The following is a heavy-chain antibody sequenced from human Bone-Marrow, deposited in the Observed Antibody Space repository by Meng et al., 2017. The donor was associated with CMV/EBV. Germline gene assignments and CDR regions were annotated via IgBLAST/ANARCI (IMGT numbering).Heavy chain of an antibody. J-gene: IGHJ3*02. D-gene: IGHD4-23*01. CDR1: GGSFSGYY. V-gene: IGHV4-34*01. CDR3: ARGRRFGGNGAFDI. Sequence: GSLRLSCAVYGGSFSGYYWSWIRQLPGKGLEWIGEINHSGSTNYNPSLKSRVTISVDTSKNPFSLKLSSVTAADTAVYYCARGRRFGGNGAFDIWGQGTMVTVAS. CDR2: INHSGST.